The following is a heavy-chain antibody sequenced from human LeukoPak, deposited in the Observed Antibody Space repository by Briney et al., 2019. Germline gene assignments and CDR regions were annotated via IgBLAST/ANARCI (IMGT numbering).Heavy chain of an antibody. CDR3: ARGGWGVGCSSTSCYDSEYFQN. CDR2: INPNSGGT. J-gene: IGHJ1*01. D-gene: IGHD2-2*01. V-gene: IGHV1-2*06. Sequence: ASVKVSCKASGYTFTGYYMHWVRQAPGQGLEWMGRINPNSGGTNYAQKFQGRVTMTRDTSISTAYMELSRLRSDDTAVYYCARGGWGVGCSSTSCYDSEYFQNWGQGTLVTVSS. CDR1: GYTFTGYY.